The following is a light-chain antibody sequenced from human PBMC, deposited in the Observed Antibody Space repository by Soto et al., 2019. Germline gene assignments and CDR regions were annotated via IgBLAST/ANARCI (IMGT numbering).Light chain of an antibody. CDR1: QSVSSSY. CDR2: GAS. Sequence: IVLTQSPGTLSLSPGERATLSCRASQSVSSSYFAWYQQKPGQAPRLLIYGASNRATGIPDRFSGSGSGTDFTLTISRLVPEDFAVYYCQQYSNSPPSTFGQGTKLEIK. CDR3: QQYSNSPPST. J-gene: IGKJ2*01. V-gene: IGKV3-20*01.